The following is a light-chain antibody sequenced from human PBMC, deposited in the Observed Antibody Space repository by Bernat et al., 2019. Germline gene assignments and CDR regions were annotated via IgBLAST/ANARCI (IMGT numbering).Light chain of an antibody. Sequence: SYVVTQPPSVPVAPGKTARITCGGHNIGSKSVHWYQQRPGQAPVLVVYDDRARPSGIPERFSGGNSGQTATLTISRVEAGDEADYYCQVWDHTTDHPAFGGGTKLTVL. CDR2: DDR. J-gene: IGLJ3*02. V-gene: IGLV3-21*03. CDR3: QVWDHTTDHPA. CDR1: NIGSKS.